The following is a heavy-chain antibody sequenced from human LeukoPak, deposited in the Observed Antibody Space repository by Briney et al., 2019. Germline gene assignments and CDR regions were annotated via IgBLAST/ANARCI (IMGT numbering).Heavy chain of an antibody. CDR2: IKQDGSEK. CDR1: GFTFSGSW. J-gene: IGHJ4*02. Sequence: PGGSLRLSCAASGFTFSGSWMSWVRQAPGKGLEWVANIKQDGSEKYYVDSVKGRFTISRDNGKKSLFLQVNSLRAEDTAVYYCARDGRGGYLDYWGQGTLVTVSS. D-gene: IGHD3-16*01. V-gene: IGHV3-7*01. CDR3: ARDGRGGYLDY.